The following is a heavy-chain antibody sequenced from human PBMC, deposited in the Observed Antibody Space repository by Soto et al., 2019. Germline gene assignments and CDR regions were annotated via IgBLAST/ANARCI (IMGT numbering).Heavy chain of an antibody. Sequence: TSETLSLTCTVSGGSISSYYWSWIRQPPGKGLEWIGYIYYSGSTNYNPSLKSRVTISVDTSKNQFSLKLSSVTAADTAVYYCARDPPTYYDFWSGPPGDYYMDVWGKGTTVTVSS. CDR2: IYYSGST. V-gene: IGHV4-59*01. CDR1: GGSISSYY. CDR3: ARDPPTYYDFWSGPPGDYYMDV. D-gene: IGHD3-3*01. J-gene: IGHJ6*03.